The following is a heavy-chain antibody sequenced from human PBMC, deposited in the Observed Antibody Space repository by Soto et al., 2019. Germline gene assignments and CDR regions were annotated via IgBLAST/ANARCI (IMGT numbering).Heavy chain of an antibody. V-gene: IGHV4-4*07. Sequence: SETLSLTCTVSGGSISSYYWSWIRQPAGKGLEWIGRIYTSGSTNYNPSLKSRVTMSVDTSKNQFSLKLSSVTAADTAVYYCAREEANTYYDFWSRGYYYYGMDVWGQGTTVTVSS. D-gene: IGHD3-3*01. J-gene: IGHJ6*02. CDR2: IYTSGST. CDR3: AREEANTYYDFWSRGYYYYGMDV. CDR1: GGSISSYY.